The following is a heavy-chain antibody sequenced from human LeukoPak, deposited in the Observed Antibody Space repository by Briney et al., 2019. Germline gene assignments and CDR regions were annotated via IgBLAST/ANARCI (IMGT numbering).Heavy chain of an antibody. D-gene: IGHD6-13*01. J-gene: IGHJ4*02. CDR3: VRGFSSSFVFDY. CDR1: GYTFSGYY. Sequence: ASVKVSCKASGYTFSGYYMHWVRQAPGQGLEWMGWINPNSGGTNHAQKFQGRVTMTRDTSFSTAYMDLIRVRSDDTAVYYCVRGFSSSFVFDYWGQGTLVTVSS. V-gene: IGHV1-2*02. CDR2: INPNSGGT.